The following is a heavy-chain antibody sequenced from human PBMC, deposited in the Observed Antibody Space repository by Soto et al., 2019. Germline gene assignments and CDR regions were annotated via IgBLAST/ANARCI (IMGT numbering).Heavy chain of an antibody. D-gene: IGHD6-13*01. CDR2: ISYDGSNK. J-gene: IGHJ6*02. Sequence: QVQLVESGGGVVQPGRSLRLSCAASGFTFSSYGMHWVRQAPGKGLEWVAVISYDGSNKYYADSVKGRFTISRDNAKNTLYLQMNSLRAEDTAEYYCAKDNAAGPYSSSAGRYYYYGMDVWGQGTTVTVSS. CDR3: AKDNAAGPYSSSAGRYYYYGMDV. CDR1: GFTFSSYG. V-gene: IGHV3-30*18.